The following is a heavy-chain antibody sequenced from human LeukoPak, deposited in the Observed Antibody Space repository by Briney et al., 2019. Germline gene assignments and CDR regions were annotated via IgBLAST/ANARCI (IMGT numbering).Heavy chain of an antibody. D-gene: IGHD6-13*01. CDR3: ARSSKQQLSFRFPLGY. Sequence: SVKVSCKASGGSFSSYAISWVRQAPGQGLEWMGWIIPIFGTANYAQKFQGRVTITTDESTSTAYMELSSLRSEDTAVYYCARSSKQQLSFRFPLGYWGQGTLVTVSS. CDR1: GGSFSSYA. V-gene: IGHV1-69*05. J-gene: IGHJ4*02. CDR2: IIPIFGTA.